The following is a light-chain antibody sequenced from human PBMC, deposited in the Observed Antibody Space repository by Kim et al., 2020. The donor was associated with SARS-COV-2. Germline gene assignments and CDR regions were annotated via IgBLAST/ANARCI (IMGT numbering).Light chain of an antibody. J-gene: IGLJ2*01. CDR2: YDR. Sequence: SYELTQPPSVSVAPGKTARITCGGENIGSESVHWNQQKPGQAPVVVIYYDRDRPSGIPDRFSGSNSENTATLTITRVEAGDEADYYCQVWDTSTNHVVFG. V-gene: IGLV3-21*01. CDR3: QVWDTSTNHVV. CDR1: NIGSES.